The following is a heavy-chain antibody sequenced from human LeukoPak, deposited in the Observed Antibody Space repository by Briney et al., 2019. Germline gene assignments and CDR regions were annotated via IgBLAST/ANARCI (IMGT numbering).Heavy chain of an antibody. CDR2: IYYSGST. V-gene: IGHV4-59*08. J-gene: IGHJ4*02. CDR3: ARHRPGGYSGYVIDY. CDR1: GDSINSYH. Sequence: PSETLSLTCTISGDSINSYHWSWLRQPPGKGLEWIGYIYYSGSTNYNPSLKSRVTISVDTSKNRFSLKLSSVTAADTAVYYCARHRPGGYSGYVIDYWGQGTLVTVSS. D-gene: IGHD5-12*01.